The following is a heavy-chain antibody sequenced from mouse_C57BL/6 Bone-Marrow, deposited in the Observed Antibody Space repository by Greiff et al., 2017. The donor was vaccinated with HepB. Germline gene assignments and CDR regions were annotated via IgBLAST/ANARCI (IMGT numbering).Heavy chain of an antibody. CDR1: GFTFSDYG. CDR3: ARKDGCYGGFEY. V-gene: IGHV5-17*01. J-gene: IGHJ3*01. Sequence: EVKLVESGGGLVKPGGSLKLSCAASGFTFSDYGMHWVRQAPEKGLEWVAYISSGSSTINYADTVKGRLTISRDNAKNTLFLQMPSLRSEDTAMYYSARKDGCYGGFEYGGKGTLVTVSA. CDR2: ISSGSSTI. D-gene: IGHD2-3*01.